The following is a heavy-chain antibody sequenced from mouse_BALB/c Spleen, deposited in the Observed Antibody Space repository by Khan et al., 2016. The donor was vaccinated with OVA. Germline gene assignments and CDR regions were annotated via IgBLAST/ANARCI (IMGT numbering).Heavy chain of an antibody. CDR3: APAGTGDYFDY. D-gene: IGHD4-1*01. Sequence: VQLKQSGAELVKPGASVKLSCTASGFNIKDTHMHWVKQRPEQGLEWIGRIDPANDNSKYDPRFQGKATITADPSSTTAYLHLSSLTSEDTAVYYCAPAGTGDYFDYWGQGTTLTVSS. CDR1: GFNIKDTH. V-gene: IGHV14-3*02. CDR2: IDPANDNS. J-gene: IGHJ2*01.